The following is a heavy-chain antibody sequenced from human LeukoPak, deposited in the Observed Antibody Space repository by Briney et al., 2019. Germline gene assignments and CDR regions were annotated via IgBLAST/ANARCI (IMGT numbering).Heavy chain of an antibody. CDR1: GGTFSSYA. CDR2: IIPIFGTA. V-gene: IGHV1-69*13. CDR3: ARDLSYDILTGYYTPFHY. Sequence: GASVKVSCKASGGTFSSYAISWVRQAPGQGLEWMGGIIPIFGTANYAQKFQGRVTITADESTSTAYMGLRSLRSDDTAVYYCARDLSYDILTGYYTPFHYWGQGTLVTVSS. D-gene: IGHD3-9*01. J-gene: IGHJ4*02.